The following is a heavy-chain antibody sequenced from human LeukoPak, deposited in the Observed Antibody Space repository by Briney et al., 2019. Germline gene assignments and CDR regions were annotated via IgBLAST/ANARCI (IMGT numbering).Heavy chain of an antibody. CDR2: FDPEDGET. V-gene: IGHV1-24*01. CDR3: ATARSIAVAGTLSY. D-gene: IGHD6-19*01. Sequence: GASVKVSCKVSGYTLTELSMHWVRQAPGKGLEWMGGFDPEDGETIYAQKFQGRVTMTEDTSTDTAYMELSSLRSEDMAVYYCATARSIAVAGTLSYWGQGTLVTVSS. CDR1: GYTLTELS. J-gene: IGHJ4*02.